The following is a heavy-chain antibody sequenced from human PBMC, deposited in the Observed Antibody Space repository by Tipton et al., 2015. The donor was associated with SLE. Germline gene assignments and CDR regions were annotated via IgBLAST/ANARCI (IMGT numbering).Heavy chain of an antibody. Sequence: TLSLTCTVSGGSISSHYWSWIRQPPGKGLEWIGYIYYSGSTNYNPSHKSRVTISVDTSKNQFSLKLSSVTAAGTAVYYCARAAGSDYYGMDVWGQGTTVTVSS. J-gene: IGHJ6*02. V-gene: IGHV4-59*11. D-gene: IGHD6-19*01. CDR3: ARAAGSDYYGMDV. CDR2: IYYSGST. CDR1: GGSISSHY.